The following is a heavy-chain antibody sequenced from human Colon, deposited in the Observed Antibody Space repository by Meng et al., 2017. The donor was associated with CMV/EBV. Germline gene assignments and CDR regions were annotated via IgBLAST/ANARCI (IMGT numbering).Heavy chain of an antibody. J-gene: IGHJ4*02. V-gene: IGHV4-59*01. Sequence: GSLRLSCTVSGGSISSYYWSWIRQPPGKGLEWIGYIYYSGSTNYNPSLKSRVTISVDTSKNQFSLKLSSVTAADTAVYYCARDQFYYFDYWGQGTLVTVSS. D-gene: IGHD5-24*01. CDR1: GGSISSYY. CDR3: ARDQFYYFDY. CDR2: IYYSGST.